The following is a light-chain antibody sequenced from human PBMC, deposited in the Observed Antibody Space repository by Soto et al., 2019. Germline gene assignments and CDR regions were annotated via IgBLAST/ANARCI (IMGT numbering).Light chain of an antibody. Sequence: QTVVTQEPSFSVSPGGTVTLTCALTSGSVSTSYYPSWYQQTPGQAPRTLIYSTNTRSSGVPDRFSGSILGNKAALTITGAQAEDECDYYCVLHMGGGISVFGGGTKVTVL. J-gene: IGLJ3*02. CDR3: VLHMGGGISV. CDR1: SGSVSTSYY. CDR2: STN. V-gene: IGLV8-61*01.